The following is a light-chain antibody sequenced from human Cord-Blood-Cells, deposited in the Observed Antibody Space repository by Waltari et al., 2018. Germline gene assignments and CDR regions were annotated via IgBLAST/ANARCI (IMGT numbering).Light chain of an antibody. CDR3: QVWDSSSDREV. V-gene: IGLV3-21*03. CDR2: DDS. Sequence: SYVLTQPPSVSVAPGTTARITCGGNNIGSKSVHWYQQKPGQAPVLVGYDDSDRPSGIPGRFSGSNSGNTATLTISRVEAGDEADYYCQVWDSSSDREVFGGGTKLTVL. CDR1: NIGSKS. J-gene: IGLJ3*02.